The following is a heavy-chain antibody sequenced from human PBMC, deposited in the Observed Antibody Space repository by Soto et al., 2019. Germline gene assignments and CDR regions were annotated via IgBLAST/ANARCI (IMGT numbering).Heavy chain of an antibody. CDR1: GFTFSSYG. Sequence: GGSLRLSCAASGFTFSSYGMHWVRQAPGKGLEWVAVISYDGSNKYYADSVKGRFTISRDNSKNTLFLQMDSLRAEDTAAYNCAKDSSRYCSGGTCYSGGFDRWGQGTLVTV. J-gene: IGHJ4*02. D-gene: IGHD2-15*01. V-gene: IGHV3-30*18. CDR3: AKDSSRYCSGGTCYSGGFDR. CDR2: ISYDGSNK.